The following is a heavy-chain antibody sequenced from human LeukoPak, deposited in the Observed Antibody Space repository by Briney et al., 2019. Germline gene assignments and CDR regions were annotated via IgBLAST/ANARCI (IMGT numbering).Heavy chain of an antibody. V-gene: IGHV4-39*07. CDR3: ARILTGIDP. D-gene: IGHD3-9*01. J-gene: IGHJ5*02. CDR1: GGSISSYY. Sequence: SETLSLTCTVSGGSISSYYWGWIRQPPGKGLEWIGSIYHSGSTYYNPSLKSRVTISVDTSKNQFSLKLSSVTAADTAVCYCARILTGIDPWGHGTLVTVSS. CDR2: IYHSGST.